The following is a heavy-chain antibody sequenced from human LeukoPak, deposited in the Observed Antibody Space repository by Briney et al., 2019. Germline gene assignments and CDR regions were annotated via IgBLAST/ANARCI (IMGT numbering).Heavy chain of an antibody. V-gene: IGHV4-39*02. CDR1: GGSISSSSYY. Sequence: SETLSLTCTVSGGSISSSSYYWGWIRQPPGTGLEWIGSIHYSGSTYYNPSLKSRITISVDTSKNQFSLQLNSVTPEDTAVYYCARDWARYSSGWPDPDAFDIWGQGTMVTVS. J-gene: IGHJ3*02. CDR3: ARDWARYSSGWPDPDAFDI. D-gene: IGHD6-19*01. CDR2: IHYSGST.